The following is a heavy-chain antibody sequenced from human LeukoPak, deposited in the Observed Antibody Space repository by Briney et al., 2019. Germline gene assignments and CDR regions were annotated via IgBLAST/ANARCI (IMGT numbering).Heavy chain of an antibody. CDR2: INWNGGST. Sequence: GGSLRLSCAASGFTFSSYSMNWVRQAPGKGLEWVSGINWNGGSTGYADSVKGRFTISRDNAKNSLYLQMNSLRAEDTALYYCAREYGSGSDFWGQGTLVTVSS. CDR1: GFTFSSYS. D-gene: IGHD3-10*01. J-gene: IGHJ4*02. V-gene: IGHV3-20*04. CDR3: AREYGSGSDF.